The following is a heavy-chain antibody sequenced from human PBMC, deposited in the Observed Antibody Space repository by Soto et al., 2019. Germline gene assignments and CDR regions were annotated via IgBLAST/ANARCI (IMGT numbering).Heavy chain of an antibody. V-gene: IGHV3-30*18. CDR1: GFTFSSCG. D-gene: IGHD3-16*01. CDR3: AKEVEAAVTTFPSWSFHL. CDR2: GAYDGTNG. Sequence: QVQLVESGGGVVQPGTSLRLSCAGSGFTFSSCGMHWVRQAPGKGLEWVAVGAYDGTNGDYADSVQGGLTISRDNSENTLYLHMNSLTTDVTPVLYCAKEVEAAVTTFPSWSFHLWGRGTLVTVSS. J-gene: IGHJ2*01.